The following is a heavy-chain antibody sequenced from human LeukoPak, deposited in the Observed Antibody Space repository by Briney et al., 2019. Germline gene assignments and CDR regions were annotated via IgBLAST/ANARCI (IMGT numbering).Heavy chain of an antibody. J-gene: IGHJ4*02. D-gene: IGHD2-15*01. CDR1: GFTFSSYA. CDR2: ISYDGSNK. CDR3: ARPRGGWSLDY. Sequence: GGSLRLSCAASGFTFSSYAMHWVRQAPGKGLEWVAVISYDGSNKYYADSVKGRFTISRDNSKNTLYPQMNSLRAEDTAVYYCARPRGGWSLDYWGQGTLVTVSS. V-gene: IGHV3-30*04.